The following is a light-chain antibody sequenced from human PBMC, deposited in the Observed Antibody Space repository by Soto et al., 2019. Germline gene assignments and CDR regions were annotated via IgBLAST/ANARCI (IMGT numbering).Light chain of an antibody. CDR2: GAS. Sequence: ESVGAEARTTQYVSLGERAPLSCKASQSVSSNLAWYQQKPGQAPRLLIYGASTRATGIPARFSGSGSGTELTLTISSLQSEDFATYYCQQSYSTPYTFGQGTKVDIK. V-gene: IGKV3-15*01. CDR1: QSVSSN. CDR3: QQSYSTPYT. J-gene: IGKJ2*01.